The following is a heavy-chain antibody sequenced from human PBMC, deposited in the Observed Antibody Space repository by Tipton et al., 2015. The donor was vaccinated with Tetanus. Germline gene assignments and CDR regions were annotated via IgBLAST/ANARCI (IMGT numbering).Heavy chain of an antibody. V-gene: IGHV4-59*08. CDR3: ARAEYSSGWFSTDRDYYYGMDV. Sequence: TLSLTCTVSGGSINNYFWSWIRQPPGKGLEWIGYIYYSGSANYNPSLRSRASISVDTSKNQFSLNLTSVTAADTAVYYCARAEYSSGWFSTDRDYYYGMDVWGQGTTVTVSS. J-gene: IGHJ6*02. D-gene: IGHD6-19*01. CDR1: GGSINNYF. CDR2: IYYSGSA.